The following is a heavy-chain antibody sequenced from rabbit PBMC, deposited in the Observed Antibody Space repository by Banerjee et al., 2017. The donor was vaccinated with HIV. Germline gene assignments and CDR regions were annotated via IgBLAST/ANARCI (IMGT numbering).Heavy chain of an antibody. CDR1: GFSFSSSYY. D-gene: IGHD4-2*01. CDR3: ARAGDYAGYAYAP. Sequence: QSLEESGGDLVKPGASLTLTCTASGFSFSSSYYMCWVRQAPGKGLEWIACIYAGSSGSTYYASWAKGRFTISKTSSTTVTLQMTSLTAADTATYFCARAGDYAGYAYAPWGPGTLVTVS. CDR2: IYAGSSGST. V-gene: IGHV1S40*01. J-gene: IGHJ2*01.